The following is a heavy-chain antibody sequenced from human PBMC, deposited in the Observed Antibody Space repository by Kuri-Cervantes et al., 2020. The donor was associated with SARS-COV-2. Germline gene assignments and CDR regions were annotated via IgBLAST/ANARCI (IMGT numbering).Heavy chain of an antibody. CDR3: VSEIVGPGYGITGSYLDS. J-gene: IGHJ4*02. V-gene: IGHV3-48*01. D-gene: IGHD1-20*01. Sequence: GESLKISCAASGFTFGASDMNWVRQSPGKGLEWVSYISSGRRSIYYTDAVKGRFTISRDNGKNSLFLQMNSLRAEVTAVYYCVSEIVGPGYGITGSYLDSWGQGVLVTVSS. CDR2: ISSGRRSI. CDR1: GFTFGASD.